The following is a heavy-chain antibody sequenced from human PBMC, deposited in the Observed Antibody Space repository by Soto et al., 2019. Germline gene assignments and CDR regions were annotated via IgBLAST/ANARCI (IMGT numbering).Heavy chain of an antibody. J-gene: IGHJ6*02. Sequence: PGGSLRLSCAASGFTFSSYGMHWVRQAPGKGLEWVAVISYDGSNKYYADSVKGRFTISRDNSKNTLYLQMNSLRAEDTAVYYCAKDHMEQLVLSLRVGVYGMDVWGQGTTVTVSS. CDR2: ISYDGSNK. CDR3: AKDHMEQLVLSLRVGVYGMDV. V-gene: IGHV3-30*18. CDR1: GFTFSSYG. D-gene: IGHD6-6*01.